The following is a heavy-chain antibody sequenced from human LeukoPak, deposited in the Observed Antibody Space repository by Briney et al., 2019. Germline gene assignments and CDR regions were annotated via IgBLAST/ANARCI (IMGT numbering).Heavy chain of an antibody. CDR1: GYTFSSHA. CDR2: INTGNGNT. V-gene: IGHV1-3*04. Sequence: GASVKVSCKASGYTFSSHAVHWVRQAPGQGLEWMGWINTGNGNTKYSQKFQGRVTMTEDTSTDTAYMELSSLRSEDTAVYYCATDYYGSGSYFAYWGQGTLVTVSS. CDR3: ATDYYGSGSYFAY. D-gene: IGHD3-10*01. J-gene: IGHJ4*02.